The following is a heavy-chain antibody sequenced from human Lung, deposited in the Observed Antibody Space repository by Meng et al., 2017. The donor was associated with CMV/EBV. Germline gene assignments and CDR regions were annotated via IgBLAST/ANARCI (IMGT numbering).Heavy chain of an antibody. V-gene: IGHV3-23*01. CDR2: ISGGSGDT. J-gene: IGHJ3*01. CDR1: GFTFGNYA. Sequence: GGSLRLSCAASGFTFGNYAMTWVRQAPGKGLEWVSSISGGSGDTHYASPVHGRFSISRDDSKNTLYLQMNSLRDEDTAVYYCAKTFWTGYGPFDLWGQGTMVTVSS. D-gene: IGHD3/OR15-3a*01. CDR3: AKTFWTGYGPFDL.